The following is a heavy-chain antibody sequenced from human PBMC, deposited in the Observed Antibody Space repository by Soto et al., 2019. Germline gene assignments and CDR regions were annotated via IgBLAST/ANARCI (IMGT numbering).Heavy chain of an antibody. CDR1: GGSFSGYY. Sequence: QVQLQQWGAGLLKPSETLSLTCAVYGGSFSGYYWSWIRQPPGKGLEWFGEINHSGSTNYNPSLKSRVTXXAXTCXNEFSLKLSSVTAADTAVYYCARGGTTVTTFWFDPWGQGTLVTVSS. D-gene: IGHD4-17*01. V-gene: IGHV4-34*01. CDR2: INHSGST. CDR3: ARGGTTVTTFWFDP. J-gene: IGHJ5*02.